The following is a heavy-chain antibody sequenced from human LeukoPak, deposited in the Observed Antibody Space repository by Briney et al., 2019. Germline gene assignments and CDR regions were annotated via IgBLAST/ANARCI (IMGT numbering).Heavy chain of an antibody. J-gene: IGHJ3*02. CDR2: YYNGAT. CDR1: GGSVNNYY. D-gene: IGHD3-22*01. Sequence: PSETLSLTCTVSGGSVNNYYWNWIRQPPGKGLEWIGYYYNGATNYNPPLRSRVTMLVDTSKNQFSLRLNSVTAADTAVYYCAIFPEFYDWSGYYFVDIRDQGTLVKVAS. CDR3: AIFPEFYDWSGYYFVDI. V-gene: IGHV4-59*02.